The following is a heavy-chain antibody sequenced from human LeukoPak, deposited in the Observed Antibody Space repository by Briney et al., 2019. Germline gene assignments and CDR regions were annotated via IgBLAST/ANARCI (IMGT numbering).Heavy chain of an antibody. CDR3: AKGLTFYGSGSYRFDY. D-gene: IGHD3-10*01. J-gene: IGHJ4*02. CDR2: ISGSGGST. Sequence: GGSLTLSCAASGFTFSSYAMSWVRQPPGKGLEWVSAISGSGGSTYYADSVKGRFTISRDNSKNTLYLQMNSLRAEDTAVYYCAKGLTFYGSGSYRFDYWGQGTLVTVSS. V-gene: IGHV3-23*01. CDR1: GFTFSSYA.